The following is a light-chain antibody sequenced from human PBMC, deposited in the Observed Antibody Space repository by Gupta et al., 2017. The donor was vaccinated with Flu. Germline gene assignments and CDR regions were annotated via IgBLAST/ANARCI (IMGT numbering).Light chain of an antibody. CDR2: WAT. J-gene: IGKJ5*01. V-gene: IGKV4-1*01. CDR3: QQYDTTPST. CDR1: QSGFASSHDMNS. Sequence: DIVLTHSSDSLGVALGERVSINCKSSQSGFASSHDMNSLAWYQKKPGQPPKLLIYWATVRESGVPARFSGSGSGTDFTLTIGSLQAEDVAVYYCQQYDTTPSTFGQGTRLEIK.